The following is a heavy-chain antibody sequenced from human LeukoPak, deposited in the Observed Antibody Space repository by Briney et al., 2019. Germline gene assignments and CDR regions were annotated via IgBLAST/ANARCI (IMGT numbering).Heavy chain of an antibody. V-gene: IGHV3-30*04. CDR3: ARQLAYYDSSGIDY. CDR1: GFMFHNYA. J-gene: IGHJ4*02. CDR2: ISYDGSNK. Sequence: GGSLRLSCVASGFMFHNYAMNWVRQAPGKGLEWVAVISYDGSNKYYADSVKGRFTISRDNSKNTLYLQMNSLRAEDTAVHYCARQLAYYDSSGIDYWGQGTLVTVSS. D-gene: IGHD3-22*01.